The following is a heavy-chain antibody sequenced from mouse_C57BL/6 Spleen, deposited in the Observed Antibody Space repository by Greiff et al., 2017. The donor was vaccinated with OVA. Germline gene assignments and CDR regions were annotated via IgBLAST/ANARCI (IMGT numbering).Heavy chain of an antibody. V-gene: IGHV8-5*01. J-gene: IGHJ1*03. Sequence: QVTLKESGPGILQPSQTLSLSCSFSGFSLSTSNMGIGWNRQPPGLGLVWLAHPSWNDDKYYHPSLKSRLTISKDTSNNQVFLKITGVDTADTATYYCAQRRADWDWYFDVWGTGTTVTVSS. CDR2: PSWNDDK. D-gene: IGHD3-3*01. CDR3: AQRRADWDWYFDV. CDR1: GFSLSTSNMG.